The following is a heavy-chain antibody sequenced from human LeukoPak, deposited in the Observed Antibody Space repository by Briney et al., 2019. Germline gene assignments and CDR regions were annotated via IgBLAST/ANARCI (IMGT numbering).Heavy chain of an antibody. CDR1: GFTFIMYW. Sequence: AGGSLRLSCAVSGFTFIMYWMSWVRQAPGKGLEWVASIKEDGSEKYYVDSVKGRFTISRDNTKNSLFLQMNSLRAEDTAVYFCARDYYDSSGYLLVANWGQGTLVTVSS. V-gene: IGHV3-7*01. J-gene: IGHJ4*02. CDR2: IKEDGSEK. CDR3: ARDYYDSSGYLLVAN. D-gene: IGHD3-22*01.